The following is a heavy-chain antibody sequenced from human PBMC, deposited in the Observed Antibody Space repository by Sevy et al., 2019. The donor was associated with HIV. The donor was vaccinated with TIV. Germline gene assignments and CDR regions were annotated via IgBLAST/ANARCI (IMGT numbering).Heavy chain of an antibody. J-gene: IGHJ5*02. CDR1: GFTFSSYS. Sequence: GGSLRLSCAASGFTFSSYSMNWVRQAPGKGLEWVSSISSSSSYIYYADSVKGRFTISRDNAKNSLYLQMNSLRAEDTAVYYCAAGTVVTPYGFDPWGQGTLVTVSS. V-gene: IGHV3-21*01. CDR3: AAGTVVTPYGFDP. D-gene: IGHD2-21*02. CDR2: ISSSSSYI.